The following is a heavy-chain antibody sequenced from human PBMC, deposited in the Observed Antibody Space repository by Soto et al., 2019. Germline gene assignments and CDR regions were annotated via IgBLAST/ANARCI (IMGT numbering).Heavy chain of an antibody. J-gene: IGHJ4*02. D-gene: IGHD6-19*01. CDR2: INAGNGNT. CDR3: ARGLIAVADFDY. V-gene: IGHV1-3*01. CDR1: GCTFTSYA. Sequence: ASVKVSCKASGCTFTSYAMHWVRQAPGQRLEWMGWINAGNGNTKYSQKFQGRVTITRDTSASTAYMELSSLRSEDTAVYYCARGLIAVADFDYWGQGTLVTVSS.